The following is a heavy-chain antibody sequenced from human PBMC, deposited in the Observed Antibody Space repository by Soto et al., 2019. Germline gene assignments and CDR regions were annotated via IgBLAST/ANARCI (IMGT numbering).Heavy chain of an antibody. D-gene: IGHD2-15*01. V-gene: IGHV3-23*01. Sequence: PGGSLRLSCAAAGFTFSSYGMSWVRQAPGKGLEWVSAISGSGGNTYYADSVKGRFTISRDNSKNTLYLQMNSLRAEDTAVYYWAKGRESILSTYYFDYWGQGTLVTVSS. CDR2: ISGSGGNT. CDR1: GFTFSSYG. J-gene: IGHJ4*02. CDR3: AKGRESILSTYYFDY.